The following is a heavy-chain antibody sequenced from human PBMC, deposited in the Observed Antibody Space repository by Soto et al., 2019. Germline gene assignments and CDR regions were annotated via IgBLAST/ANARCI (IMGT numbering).Heavy chain of an antibody. CDR1: GYTFTSYA. V-gene: IGHV1-18*01. Sequence: QVQLVQSGAEVKKPGASVKVSCKASGYTFTSYAIGWVRQAPGQGLEWMGWINAYNGNTNYAQKLQGRVTMTTHTSTSPAYMELRRLRSDDTAVYYCAREGPPEDYWGQGTLVTVSS. CDR2: INAYNGNT. CDR3: AREGPPEDY. J-gene: IGHJ4*02.